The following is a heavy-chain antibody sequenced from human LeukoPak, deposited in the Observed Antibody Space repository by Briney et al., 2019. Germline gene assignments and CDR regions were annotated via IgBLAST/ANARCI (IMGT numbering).Heavy chain of an antibody. Sequence: GGSLRLSCAASGFIFSNYWMSWVRQAPGKGLECVATIKLDGSEKYYVDSVKGRFTISRDNSKNTLYLQMNSLRAEDTAVYYCAKDSLYYGSGSYPDYWGQGTLVTVSS. D-gene: IGHD3-10*01. V-gene: IGHV3-7*01. CDR2: IKLDGSEK. CDR3: AKDSLYYGSGSYPDY. CDR1: GFIFSNYW. J-gene: IGHJ4*02.